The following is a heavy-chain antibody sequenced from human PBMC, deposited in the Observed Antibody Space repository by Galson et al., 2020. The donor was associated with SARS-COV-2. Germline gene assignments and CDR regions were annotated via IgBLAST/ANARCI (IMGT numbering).Heavy chain of an antibody. V-gene: IGHV3-74*01. CDR2: IYSEGSST. D-gene: IGHD7-27*01. J-gene: IGHJ4*02. Sequence: ALHWESLKISCAVSGFTFSSYWMHWVRQAPGKGLVWVSRIYSEGSSTSYADSVKGRFTISGDNAKNTLYLQMNSLRAEDTTVYYCARGDMGNDYFDYWGQGTLVTVSS. CDR1: GFTFSSYW. CDR3: ARGDMGNDYFDY.